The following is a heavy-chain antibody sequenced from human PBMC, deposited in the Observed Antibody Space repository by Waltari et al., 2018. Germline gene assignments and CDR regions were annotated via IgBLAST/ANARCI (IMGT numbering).Heavy chain of an antibody. J-gene: IGHJ6*02. V-gene: IGHV1-69*01. CDR2: IIPIFGTA. D-gene: IGHD6-6*01. CDR3: ARDFRLEQLVLGYYGMDV. CDR1: GGTFSSYA. Sequence: QVQLVQSGAEVKKPGSSVKVSCKASGGTFSSYAISWVRQAPGQGIEWMGGIIPIFGTASSAHKFQGTVTITADESTSTAYMELSSLRSEDTAVYYCARDFRLEQLVLGYYGMDVWGQGTTVTVSS.